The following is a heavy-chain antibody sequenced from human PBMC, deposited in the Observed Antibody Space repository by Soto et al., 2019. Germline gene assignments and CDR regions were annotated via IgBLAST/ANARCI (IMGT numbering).Heavy chain of an antibody. D-gene: IGHD6-6*01. CDR1: GGSISSGGYY. CDR3: ARESGFVAARRGPHYYYGMDV. V-gene: IGHV4-31*03. Sequence: SETLSLTCTVSGGSISSGGYYWSWIRQHPGKGLEWIGYIYYSGSTYYNPSLKSRVTISVDTSKNQFSLKLSSVTAADTAVYYCARESGFVAARRGPHYYYGMDVWGQGTTVTVSS. CDR2: IYYSGST. J-gene: IGHJ6*02.